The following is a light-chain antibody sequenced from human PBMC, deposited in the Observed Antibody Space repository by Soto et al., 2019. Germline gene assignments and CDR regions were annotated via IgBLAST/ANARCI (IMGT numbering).Light chain of an antibody. Sequence: QSVLTQPPSVSGAPGQRVTISCTGSSSNIGAGYDVHWYQQLPGTAPKLLINGNSNRPSGVPVRFSVSKSGTSAARAITGLQAEDEADYYCQSYASSLSGAVFGGGTKLTVL. CDR2: GNS. CDR1: SSNIGAGYD. CDR3: QSYASSLSGAV. V-gene: IGLV1-40*01. J-gene: IGLJ2*01.